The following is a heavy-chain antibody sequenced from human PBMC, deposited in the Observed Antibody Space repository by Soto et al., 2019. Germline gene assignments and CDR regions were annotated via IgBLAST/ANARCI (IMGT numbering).Heavy chain of an antibody. V-gene: IGHV1-46*03. Sequence: VASVKVSCKASGYTFTSYAMHWVRQAPGQRLEWMGFINAGGGNTTYAQKFQGRVTMTRDTSTSTVFMELSSLRSEDTAVYYCTCGYDKRGNYWGQGTLVTVSS. CDR2: INAGGGNT. CDR3: TCGYDKRGNY. D-gene: IGHD2-15*01. J-gene: IGHJ4*02. CDR1: GYTFTSYA.